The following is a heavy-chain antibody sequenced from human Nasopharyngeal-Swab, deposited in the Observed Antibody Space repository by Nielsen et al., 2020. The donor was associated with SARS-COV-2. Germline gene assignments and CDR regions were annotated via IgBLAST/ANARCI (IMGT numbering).Heavy chain of an antibody. J-gene: IGHJ4*02. CDR2: IYTSGST. CDR1: GGSISSGSYY. Sequence: SETLSLTCTVSGGSISSGSYYWSWIRQPAGKGLEWIGRIYTSGSTTYNPSLKSRVTISVDTSKNQFSLKLSSVTAADTAVYYCARDARFYYGDSRGFDYWGQGTLVTVSS. D-gene: IGHD4-17*01. CDR3: ARDARFYYGDSRGFDY. V-gene: IGHV4-61*02.